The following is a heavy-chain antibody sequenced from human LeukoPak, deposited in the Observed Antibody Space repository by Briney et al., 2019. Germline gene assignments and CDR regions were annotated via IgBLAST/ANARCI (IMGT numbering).Heavy chain of an antibody. CDR1: GYTFTSYY. Sequence: ASVKVSCKASGYTFTSYYMHWVRQAPGQGLEWMGIINPSGGSTSYAQKFQGRVTMTRDTSTSTVYMELSSLRSEDTAVYYCARASLRFLEWLRGLYYYYGVDVWGQGTTVTVSS. D-gene: IGHD3-3*01. J-gene: IGHJ6*02. CDR3: ARASLRFLEWLRGLYYYYGVDV. V-gene: IGHV1-46*01. CDR2: INPSGGST.